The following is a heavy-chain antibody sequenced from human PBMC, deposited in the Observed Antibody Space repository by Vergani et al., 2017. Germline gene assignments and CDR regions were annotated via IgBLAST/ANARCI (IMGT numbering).Heavy chain of an antibody. V-gene: IGHV3-30*18. CDR2: ISYDGSNK. Sequence: QVQLVESGGGVVQPGRSLRLSCAASGFTFSSYGMHWVRQAPGKGLEWVAVISYDGSNKYYADSVKGRFTISRDNSKNTLYLQMNSLRAEDTAVYYCVKASIVGAMDYWGQGTLVTVSS. CDR1: GFTFSSYG. D-gene: IGHD1-26*01. CDR3: VKASIVGAMDY. J-gene: IGHJ4*02.